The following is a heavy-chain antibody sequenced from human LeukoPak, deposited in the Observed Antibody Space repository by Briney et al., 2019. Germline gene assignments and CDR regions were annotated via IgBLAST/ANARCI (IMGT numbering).Heavy chain of an antibody. J-gene: IGHJ4*02. CDR1: GSSFSDHW. V-gene: IGHV5-51*01. Sequence: GGSLKISCKGTGSSFSDHWIGWVRPPPGKGLEWMGIIYPGNSETRYSPSFQGQVTISADKSISTAYLQWSNLKASDTAMYFCAWDSGGYPDFWGQGTLVTVTS. CDR2: IYPGNSET. CDR3: AWDSGGYPDF. D-gene: IGHD6-19*01.